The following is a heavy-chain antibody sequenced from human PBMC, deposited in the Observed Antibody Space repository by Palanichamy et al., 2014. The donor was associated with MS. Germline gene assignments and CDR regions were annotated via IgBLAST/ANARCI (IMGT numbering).Heavy chain of an antibody. CDR3: ARRGSYGYDY. J-gene: IGHJ4*02. V-gene: IGHV1-2*02. D-gene: IGHD5-18*01. CDR1: GYTFTGYH. Sequence: QVQLVQSGAEVEKSGASVKVSCKTSGYTFTGYHMHWVRQAPGQGLEWMGWIDRNSGDTNYAQKFEGRVTMTRDTSISTAYMELSTLRSDDTAVYYCARRGSYGYDYWGQGTLVTVSS. CDR2: IDRNSGDT.